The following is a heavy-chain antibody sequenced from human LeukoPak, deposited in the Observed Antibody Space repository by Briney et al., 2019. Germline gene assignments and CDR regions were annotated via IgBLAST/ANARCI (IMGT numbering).Heavy chain of an antibody. D-gene: IGHD1-1*01. V-gene: IGHV3-23*01. CDR3: AKSGGTNLYYYYYMDV. J-gene: IGHJ6*03. CDR1: GFTFSSYG. CDR2: ISGSGGST. Sequence: PGGSLRLSCAASGFTFSSYGMSWVRQAPGKGLEWVSAISGSGGSTYYADSVKGRFTISRDNSKNTLYLQMNSLRAEDTAVYYCAKSGGTNLYYYYYMDVWGKGTTVTISS.